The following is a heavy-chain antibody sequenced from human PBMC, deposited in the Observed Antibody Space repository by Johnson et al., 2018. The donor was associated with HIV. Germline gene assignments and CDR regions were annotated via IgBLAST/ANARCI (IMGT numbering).Heavy chain of an antibody. D-gene: IGHD3-3*01. CDR2: IYSGGST. Sequence: VQLVESGGGLIQPGGSLRLSCAASGFTVSSNYMSWVRQAPGKGLEWVSVIYSGGSTYYADSVKGRFTISRDNSKNTLYLQMNRLRIEDTAVYYCARDSYNFWSGYPDAFDIWGQGTMVTVSS. CDR1: GFTVSSNY. CDR3: ARDSYNFWSGYPDAFDI. V-gene: IGHV3-66*03. J-gene: IGHJ3*02.